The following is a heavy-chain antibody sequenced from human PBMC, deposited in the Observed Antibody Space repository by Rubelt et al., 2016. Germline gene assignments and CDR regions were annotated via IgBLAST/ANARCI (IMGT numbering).Heavy chain of an antibody. CDR2: ISGSGGST. J-gene: IGHJ4*02. V-gene: IGHV3-23*01. D-gene: IGHD2-2*01. CDR1: GFTFSSYS. CDR3: ARDYYQLLTPALDD. Sequence: GGGLVKPGGSLRLSCAASGFTFSSYSMNWVRQAPGKGLEWVSAISGSGGSTYYADSVKGRFTISRDNSKNTLYLQMNSLRAEDTAVYYCARDYYQLLTPALDDWGQGTLVTVSS.